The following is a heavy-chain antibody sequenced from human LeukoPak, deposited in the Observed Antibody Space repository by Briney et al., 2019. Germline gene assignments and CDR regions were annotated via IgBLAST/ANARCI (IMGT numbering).Heavy chain of an antibody. CDR1: GASVSSYS. J-gene: IGHJ3*02. Sequence: SETLSFTCTASGASVSSYSWSWIRQPAGKGLEWFGRISNSGSTKYNPSLKSRVTMSVDTSKNQFSLKLNSVTAADSAVYYCGRVMCTGGGCYSESADIWGLGTMVTVSS. CDR3: GRVMCTGGGCYSESADI. V-gene: IGHV4-4*07. D-gene: IGHD2-15*01. CDR2: ISNSGST.